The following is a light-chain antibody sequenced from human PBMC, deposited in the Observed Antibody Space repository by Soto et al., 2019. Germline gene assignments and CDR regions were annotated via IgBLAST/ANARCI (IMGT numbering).Light chain of an antibody. J-gene: IGKJ1*01. CDR1: QGISSY. CDR3: QQYNNYLRT. V-gene: IGKV1-8*01. CDR2: KAS. Sequence: AIRMTQSPSSFSASTGDRVTITCRASQGISSYLAWYQQKPGKAPKLLIYKASSLESGVPSRFSGSGSGTEFTLTISSLQPDDFATYYCQQYNNYLRTFGQGTKVDI.